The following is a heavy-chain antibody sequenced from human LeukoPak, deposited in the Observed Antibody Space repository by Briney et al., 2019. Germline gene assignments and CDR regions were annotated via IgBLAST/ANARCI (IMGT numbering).Heavy chain of an antibody. CDR1: GFAFSSYS. CDR2: ISSSSSYI. CDR3: ARGGGGNSYGY. D-gene: IGHD4-23*01. Sequence: GGSLRLSCAASGFAFSSYSMNWVRQAPGKGLEWVSSISSSSSYIYYADSVKGRFTISRDNAKNPLYLQMNSLRAEDTAVYYCARGGGGNSYGYWGQGTLVTVSS. J-gene: IGHJ4*02. V-gene: IGHV3-21*01.